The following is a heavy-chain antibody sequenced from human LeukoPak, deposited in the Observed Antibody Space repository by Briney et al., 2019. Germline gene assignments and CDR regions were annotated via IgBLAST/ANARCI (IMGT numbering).Heavy chain of an antibody. D-gene: IGHD6-19*01. J-gene: IGHJ6*03. V-gene: IGHV4-39*07. CDR1: GDSITSRSYY. Sequence: SETLSLTCTVSGDSITSRSYYWGWIRQAPGKGLEWIASIHYSGTTYYKPSLKSRVTISVDTSKNQFSLKQSSVTAADTAVYCCARTQEAGYSSGRYDSYYYYYMDVWGKGTTVTISS. CDR3: ARTQEAGYSSGRYDSYYYYYMDV. CDR2: IHYSGTT.